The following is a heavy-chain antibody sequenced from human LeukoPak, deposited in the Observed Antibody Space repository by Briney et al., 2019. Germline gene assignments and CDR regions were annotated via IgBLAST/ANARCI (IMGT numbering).Heavy chain of an antibody. CDR2: ISQSGNS. CDR3: ARDQVDYDIPDHFDY. D-gene: IGHD3-22*01. CDR1: GGSISSYY. J-gene: IGHJ4*02. Sequence: SETLSLTCTVSGGSISSYYWSWIRQPPGKGLEWIGCISQSGNSYFTPSLKSRATISVDRSKNHFSLTLISVTAADTAVYFCARDQVDYDIPDHFDYWGKGTLVTVSS. V-gene: IGHV4-59*12.